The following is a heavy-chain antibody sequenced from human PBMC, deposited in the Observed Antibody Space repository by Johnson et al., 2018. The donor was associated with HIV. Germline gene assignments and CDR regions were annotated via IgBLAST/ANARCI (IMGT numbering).Heavy chain of an antibody. D-gene: IGHD3-10*01. CDR2: ISYDGSNK. V-gene: IGHV3-30*18. J-gene: IGHJ3*02. CDR3: AKDPGGESYPNDGFDI. CDR1: GFTFYRYG. Sequence: QVLLVESGGGVVQPGRSLRLSCAASGFTFYRYGMHWVRQAPGKGLEWVAVISYDGSNKYYADSLKGRFTISRDNSKNTLYLKMNSLRAEDTAVYYCAKDPGGESYPNDGFDIWGQGRMVTVSS.